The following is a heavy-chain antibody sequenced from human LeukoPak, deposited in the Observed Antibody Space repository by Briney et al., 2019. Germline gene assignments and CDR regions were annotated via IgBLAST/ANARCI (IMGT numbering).Heavy chain of an antibody. CDR3: ARLDGYKKP. CDR2: ISSSSSYI. CDR1: GFTFSSHS. Sequence: GGSLRLSCAASGFTFSSHSMNWVRQAPGKGLERVSSISSSSSYIYYADSVEGQFTISRDNAKNSLYLQMNSLRAEDTAVYYCARLDGYKKPWGQGTLVTVSS. V-gene: IGHV3-21*01. D-gene: IGHD5-12*01. J-gene: IGHJ5*02.